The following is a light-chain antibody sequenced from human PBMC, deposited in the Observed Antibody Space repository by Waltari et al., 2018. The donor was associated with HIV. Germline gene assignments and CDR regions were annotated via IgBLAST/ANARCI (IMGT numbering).Light chain of an antibody. CDR2: QDS. V-gene: IGLV3-1*01. CDR1: KLGDKY. CDR3: QAWDSSTWV. Sequence: SYELTQPPSVSVSPGQTASITCFGDKLGDKYACWYQPKPGQSPVLVIYQDSKRPSGIPERFSGSNSGNTATLTISGTQAMDEADYYCQAWDSSTWVFGGGTKLTVL. J-gene: IGLJ3*02.